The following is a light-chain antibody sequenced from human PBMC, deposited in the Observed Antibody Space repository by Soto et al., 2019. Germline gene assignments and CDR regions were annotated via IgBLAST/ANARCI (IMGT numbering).Light chain of an antibody. CDR2: GAS. CDR3: QQFGNTLT. Sequence: EMFLTQSPDSLSLSPGDRATLSCEAGQSVRSSYLAWYQQRPGHAPRLLINGASKRATGIPDRLSGRGSGTYFTLTISRLEPDYFAVYFYQQFGNTLTFGGGTKVDIK. V-gene: IGKV3-20*01. CDR1: QSVRSSY. J-gene: IGKJ4*01.